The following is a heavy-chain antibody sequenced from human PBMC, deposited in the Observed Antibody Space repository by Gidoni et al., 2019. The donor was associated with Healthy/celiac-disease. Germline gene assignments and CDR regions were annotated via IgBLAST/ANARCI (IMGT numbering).Heavy chain of an antibody. D-gene: IGHD6-6*01. CDR3: AKVRYSSSSGPVDY. CDR1: GFTFSSYA. V-gene: IGHV3-23*01. Sequence: EVQLLESGGGLVQPGGSLRLSCAASGFTFSSYAMSWVRQAPGKGLGWVSAISGSGGSTYYADSVKGRFTISRDNSKNTLYLQMNSLRAEDTAVYYCAKVRYSSSSGPVDYWGQGTLVTVSS. CDR2: ISGSGGST. J-gene: IGHJ4*02.